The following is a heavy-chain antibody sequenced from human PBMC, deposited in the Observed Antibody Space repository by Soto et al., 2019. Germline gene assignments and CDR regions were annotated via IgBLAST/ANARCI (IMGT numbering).Heavy chain of an antibody. V-gene: IGHV3-23*01. CDR3: AKNRGSIFGVVTIY. D-gene: IGHD3-3*01. CDR1: GFTFSSYA. Sequence: GVSLRLSCAASGFTFSSYAMSWVRQAPGKGLEWVSAISGSGGSTYYADSVKGRFTISRDNSKNTLYLQMNSLRAEDTAVYYCAKNRGSIFGVVTIYWGQGTLVTVSS. J-gene: IGHJ4*02. CDR2: ISGSGGST.